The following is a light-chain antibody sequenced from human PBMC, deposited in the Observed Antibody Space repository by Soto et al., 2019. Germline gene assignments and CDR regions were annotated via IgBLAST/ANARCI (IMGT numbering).Light chain of an antibody. J-gene: IGKJ5*01. CDR3: QQYNTYST. CDR2: KAS. Sequence: DIQMTQSPSTLSGSVGDRITIACRASQTISSWLAWYQQKPGKAPKLLIYKASTLKSGVPSRFSGSGSGTEFTLTIRSLQPDDFATYYCQQYNTYSTFGQGTRLEI. V-gene: IGKV1-5*03. CDR1: QTISSW.